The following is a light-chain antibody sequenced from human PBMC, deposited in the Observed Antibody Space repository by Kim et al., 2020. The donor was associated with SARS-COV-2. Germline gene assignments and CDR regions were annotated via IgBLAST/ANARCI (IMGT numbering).Light chain of an antibody. CDR2: GKN. CDR3: SSRDSSGNSRV. Sequence: SSELTQDPSVSVALGQTVRITCQGDSLRPYSVSWCQQKPGQAPVVVIYGKNNRPSGIPDRFSGSDSGDTATLTITGAQAEDEADYYCSSRDSSGNSRVFG. CDR1: SLRPYS. J-gene: IGLJ3*02. V-gene: IGLV3-19*01.